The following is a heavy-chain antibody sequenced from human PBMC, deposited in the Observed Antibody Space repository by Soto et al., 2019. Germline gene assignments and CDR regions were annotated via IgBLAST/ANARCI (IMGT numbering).Heavy chain of an antibody. CDR1: GYTFSTSG. J-gene: IGHJ6*02. CDR3: ARVARFLEWSNPTYGMDV. D-gene: IGHD3-3*01. V-gene: IGHV1-18*01. CDR2: ISTYNGDT. Sequence: ASVKVSCKSSGYTFSTSGISWVRQAPGQGIEWMGWISTYNGDTNYAQKLQGRVTMTTDTSTSTAYMELRSLRSDDTAVYYCARVARFLEWSNPTYGMDVWGQGTTVTVSS.